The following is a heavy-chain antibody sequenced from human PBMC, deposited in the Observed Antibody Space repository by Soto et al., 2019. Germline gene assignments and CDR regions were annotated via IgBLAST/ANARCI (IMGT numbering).Heavy chain of an antibody. Sequence: QVTLKESGPVLVKPTETLTLTCTVSGFSLSNARMGVSWIHQPPGKALEWLAHIFSNDEKSYSTSLKSRLTISKDTSKSQVVLTMTNMDPVDTATYYCARRHSSGWYYFDYWGQGTLVTVSS. CDR1: GFSLSNARMG. CDR3: ARRHSSGWYYFDY. D-gene: IGHD6-19*01. CDR2: IFSNDEK. V-gene: IGHV2-26*01. J-gene: IGHJ4*02.